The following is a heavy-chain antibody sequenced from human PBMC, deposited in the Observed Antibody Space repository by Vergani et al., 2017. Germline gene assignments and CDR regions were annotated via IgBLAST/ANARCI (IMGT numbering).Heavy chain of an antibody. CDR1: GGSISSVNYY. CDR3: ARGAPILTGYYSL. D-gene: IGHD3-9*01. Sequence: QVQLQESGPGLVKPSQTLSLTCSVSGGSISSVNYYWTWIRQHPGKGLEWIGYIYYSGSTNYNPSLKSRVTISVDTSKNQFSLKLSSVTAADTAVYYCARGAPILTGYYSLWGQGTLVTVSS. V-gene: IGHV4-61*01. CDR2: IYYSGST. J-gene: IGHJ4*02.